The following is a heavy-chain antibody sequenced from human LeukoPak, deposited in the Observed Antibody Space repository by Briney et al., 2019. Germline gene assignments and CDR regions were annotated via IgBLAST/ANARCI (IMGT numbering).Heavy chain of an antibody. D-gene: IGHD3-3*01. J-gene: IGHJ4*02. V-gene: IGHV2-5*01. Sequence: SGPTLVKPTQTLTLTCTFSGFSLSTSGVGVGWIRQPPGKALEWLALIYWNDDKRYSPSLKSRLTITKDTSKNQAVLTMTNMDPVDTATYYCAHSSSHDFWSGYYFDYWGQGTLVTVSS. CDR2: IYWNDDK. CDR1: GFSLSTSGVG. CDR3: AHSSSHDFWSGYYFDY.